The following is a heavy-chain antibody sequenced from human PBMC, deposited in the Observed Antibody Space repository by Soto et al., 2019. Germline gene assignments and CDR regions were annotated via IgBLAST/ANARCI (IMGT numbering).Heavy chain of an antibody. CDR1: GGSISRGNYY. V-gene: IGHV4-30-4*01. Sequence: PSETRSLTCTVSGGSISRGNYYLSWVRQPPGKGLEWIGYIYYSGTTYYNPSLKSRVTISVDNSKNQFSLKLSSVTAADTAVYFCARAFGGPNDYDSSGYSLKDASDICGQGTMVTV. J-gene: IGHJ3*02. D-gene: IGHD3-22*01. CDR3: ARAFGGPNDYDSSGYSLKDASDI. CDR2: IYYSGTT.